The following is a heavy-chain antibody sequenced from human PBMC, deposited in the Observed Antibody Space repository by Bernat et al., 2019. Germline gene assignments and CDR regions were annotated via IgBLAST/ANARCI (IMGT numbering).Heavy chain of an antibody. D-gene: IGHD5-18*01. CDR1: GYSFSDYA. CDR2: ISAGSGKT. Sequence: QIHLVQSGAEVKKPGASVKVSCKASGYSFSDYAIHWVRQAPGQRLEWMGYISAGSGKTEYSQKFQGRVTMSRDTSASTVYMELSSLRSEDTAVYYCARDWGYNVMYYWGQGTLVTVSS. J-gene: IGHJ4*02. CDR3: ARDWGYNVMYY. V-gene: IGHV1-3*01.